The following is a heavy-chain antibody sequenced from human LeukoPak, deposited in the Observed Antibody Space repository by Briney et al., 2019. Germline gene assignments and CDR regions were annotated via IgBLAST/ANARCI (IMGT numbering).Heavy chain of an antibody. CDR1: GFTFGNYA. CDR3: ARETREYSRIYYYYYMDV. V-gene: IGHV3-23*01. CDR2: ISGSGAST. Sequence: GGSLRLSCAASGFTFGNYAMSWVRQAPGKGLEWVSAISGSGASTYYADSVKGRFTISRDNSKHTLYLQMNSLRAEDTAVYYCARETREYSRIYYYYYMDVWGKGTTVTVSS. J-gene: IGHJ6*03. D-gene: IGHD6-6*01.